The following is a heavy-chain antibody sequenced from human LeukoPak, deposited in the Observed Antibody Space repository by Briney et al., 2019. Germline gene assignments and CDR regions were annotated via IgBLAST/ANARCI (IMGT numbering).Heavy chain of an antibody. D-gene: IGHD6-25*01. J-gene: IGHJ4*02. CDR2: ITSGGGTT. CDR3: ARDPPRAAWVFDY. Sequence: GGSLRLSCAASGFTFSNYAMSWVRQAPGKALEWVSAITSGGGTTYYAGSVKGRFTICRDNSKNTLYLQMNSLRAEDTAVYYCARDPPRAAWVFDYWGQGTLVSVSS. V-gene: IGHV3-23*01. CDR1: GFTFSNYA.